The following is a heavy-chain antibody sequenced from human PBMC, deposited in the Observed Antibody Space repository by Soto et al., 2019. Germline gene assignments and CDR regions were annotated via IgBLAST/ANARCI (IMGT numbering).Heavy chain of an antibody. Sequence: GGSLRLSCAASGFTFSSYAMSWVRQAPGKGLEWVSAISGSGGSTYYADSVKGRFTISRDNSKNTLYLQMNSLRAEDTAVYYCAKVGGGSSWTYYFDYWGPGTLVTVSS. D-gene: IGHD6-13*01. V-gene: IGHV3-23*01. CDR3: AKVGGGSSWTYYFDY. J-gene: IGHJ4*02. CDR2: ISGSGGST. CDR1: GFTFSSYA.